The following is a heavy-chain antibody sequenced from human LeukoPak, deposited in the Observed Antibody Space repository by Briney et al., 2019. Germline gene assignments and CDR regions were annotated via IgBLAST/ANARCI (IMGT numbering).Heavy chain of an antibody. Sequence: PSETLSLTCTVSGGSISSSSYYWGWIRQPPGKGLEWIGSIYYSGSTNYNPSLKSRVTISVDTSKNQFSLKLSSVTAADTAVYYCSGSPDGYYYMDVWGKGTTVTVSS. CDR2: IYYSGST. CDR3: SGSPDGYYYMDV. D-gene: IGHD1-26*01. V-gene: IGHV4-39*07. J-gene: IGHJ6*03. CDR1: GGSISSSSYY.